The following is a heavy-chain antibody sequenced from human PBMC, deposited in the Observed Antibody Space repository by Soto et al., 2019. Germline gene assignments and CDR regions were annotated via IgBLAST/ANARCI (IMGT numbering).Heavy chain of an antibody. CDR2: ISGSGGST. CDR3: AKVRYDSSGYYDY. J-gene: IGHJ4*02. D-gene: IGHD3-22*01. V-gene: IGHV3-23*01. CDR1: GFTFSSYA. Sequence: PGGSLRLSCAASGFTFSSYAMSWVRQAPGKGLEWVSAISGSGGSTYYADSVKGRFTISRDNSKNTLYLQMKSLRAEDTAVYYCAKVRYDSSGYYDYWGQGTLVTVSS.